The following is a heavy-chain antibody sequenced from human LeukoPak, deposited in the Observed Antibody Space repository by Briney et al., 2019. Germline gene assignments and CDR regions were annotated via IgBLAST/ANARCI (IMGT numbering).Heavy chain of an antibody. Sequence: SETLSLTCTVSGGSISSTYDHWDWIRQPPGKGLEWMGSIRYSGTTYYNPSLKGRVNIFVDTSNNQFSLRLSSVTAADTAVYYCARRLHYFDYWGQGSLVTVSS. CDR1: GGSISSTYDH. J-gene: IGHJ4*02. V-gene: IGHV4-39*01. CDR3: ARRLHYFDY. D-gene: IGHD2-21*02. CDR2: IRYSGTT.